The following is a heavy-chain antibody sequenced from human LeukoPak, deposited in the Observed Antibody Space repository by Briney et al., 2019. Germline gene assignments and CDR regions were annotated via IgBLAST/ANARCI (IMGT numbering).Heavy chain of an antibody. CDR2: ISGSIISGSSGST. J-gene: IGHJ4*02. CDR1: GFTFSSYG. D-gene: IGHD6-6*01. V-gene: IGHV3-23*01. Sequence: GGTLRLSCAASGFTFSSYGMSWVRQAPGKGLEWVSAISGSIISGSSGSTYYADSVKGRFTISRDNSKNTLYLQMNSLRAADTAVYYCARDKGTSYLSSFDYWGQGTLVTVSS. CDR3: ARDKGTSYLSSFDY.